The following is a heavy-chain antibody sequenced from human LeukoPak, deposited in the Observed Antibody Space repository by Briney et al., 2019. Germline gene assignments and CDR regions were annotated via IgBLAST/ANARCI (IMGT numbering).Heavy chain of an antibody. CDR2: IGSKSGGT. V-gene: IGHV1-2*02. D-gene: IGHD3-9*01. J-gene: IGHJ4*02. Sequence: ASVKVSCKASGYTFTDHYLHWLRQAPRQGLEWMGWIGSKSGGTGYAQKFQGRVTMSRDTSISTVYLDLSRLTSDDTAVYYCARVRDIPLWGQGTLVTVSS. CDR1: GYTFTDHY. CDR3: ARVRDIPL.